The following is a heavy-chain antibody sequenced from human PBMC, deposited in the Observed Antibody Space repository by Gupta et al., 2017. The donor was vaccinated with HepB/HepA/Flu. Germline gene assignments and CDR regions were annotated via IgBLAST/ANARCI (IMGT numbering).Heavy chain of an antibody. CDR3: ARGDTDGSGGSCNPLFAS. V-gene: IGHV1-69*06. CDR2: IIPIFGTA. D-gene: IGHD2-15*01. J-gene: IGHJ4*02. Sequence: GQGLEWMGGIIPIFGTANYAQKFQGRVTITADKSTSTAYREMSSLRSEDTAVLDCARGDTDGSGGSCNPLFASGGQGTMVTVSS.